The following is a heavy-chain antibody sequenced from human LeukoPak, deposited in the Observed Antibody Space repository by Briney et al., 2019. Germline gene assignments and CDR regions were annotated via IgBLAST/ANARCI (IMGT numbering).Heavy chain of an antibody. J-gene: IGHJ6*03. Sequence: ASVKVSCKASGYTFTGYYMHWVRQAPGQGLEWMGWINPNSGGTNYAQKFQGRVTMTRDTSISTAYMELSRLRSDDTAVYYCASDGANLETHVATIQSAYYYYYMDVWGKGTTVTISS. D-gene: IGHD5-12*01. V-gene: IGHV1-2*02. CDR1: GYTFTGYY. CDR2: INPNSGGT. CDR3: ASDGANLETHVATIQSAYYYYYMDV.